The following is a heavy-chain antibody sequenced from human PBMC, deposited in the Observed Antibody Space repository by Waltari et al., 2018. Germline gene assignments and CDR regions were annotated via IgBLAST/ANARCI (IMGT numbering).Heavy chain of an antibody. CDR3: ARVSWLGRGH. CDR1: GGSFSGYS. CDR2: INHSGST. D-gene: IGHD6-19*01. J-gene: IGHJ4*02. Sequence: QVQLQQWGAGLLKPSETLSLTCAVYGGSFSGYSWSWIRQPPGKGLEWIGEINHSGSTNYNPSLKIRVTISVDTSKNQFSLKLSSVTAADTAVYYCARVSWLGRGHWGQGTLVTVSS. V-gene: IGHV4-34*01.